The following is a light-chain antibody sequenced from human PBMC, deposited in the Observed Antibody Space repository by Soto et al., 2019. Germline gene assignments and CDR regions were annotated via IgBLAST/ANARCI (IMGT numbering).Light chain of an antibody. J-gene: IGKJ2*01. CDR2: AAS. Sequence: DIQLTQSPSFLSASVGDRVTITCRASQGISSYLAWYQQKPGKAPKLLIYAASTLQSGVPSRFSGSGSGTEFTLTISSLQPEDFATYYCQQLNSYLPMYTFCQGTKLEIK. CDR3: QQLNSYLPMYT. CDR1: QGISSY. V-gene: IGKV1-9*01.